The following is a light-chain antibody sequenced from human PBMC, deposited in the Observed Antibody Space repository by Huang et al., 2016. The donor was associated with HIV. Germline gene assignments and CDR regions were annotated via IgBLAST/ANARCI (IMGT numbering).Light chain of an antibody. CDR3: QQYNNWLT. V-gene: IGKV3-15*01. J-gene: IGKJ1*01. Sequence: EIVMTQSPATLSVSPGERATLSCTASQSVGTNVAWYQKKPGQGPRLLFLHASSRATGVPVRFSGSGAGTEFTLTISSLQSEDFALYHCQQYNNWLTFGRGTKVEIK. CDR2: HAS. CDR1: QSVGTN.